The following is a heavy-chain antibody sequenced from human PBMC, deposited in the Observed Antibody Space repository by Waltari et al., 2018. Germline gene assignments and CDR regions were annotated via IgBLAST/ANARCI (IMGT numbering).Heavy chain of an antibody. CDR1: GGTFSSYA. CDR3: ARDLEGYYFDY. CDR2: VLPLCGTS. V-gene: IGHV1-69*01. Sequence: QVQLVQSGAEVKKPGSSVKVSCKASGGTFSSYAISWVRQAPGQGLEWMGGVLPLCGTSNYAQTFQGRVTITADESTSTAYMELSSLRSEDTAVYYCARDLEGYYFDYWGQGTLVTVSS. J-gene: IGHJ4*02.